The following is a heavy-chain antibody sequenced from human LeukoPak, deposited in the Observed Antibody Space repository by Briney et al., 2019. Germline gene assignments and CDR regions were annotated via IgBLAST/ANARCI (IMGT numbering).Heavy chain of an antibody. J-gene: IGHJ4*02. D-gene: IGHD4-17*01. Sequence: ASVKVSCKASGYTFTSYGISWVRQAPGQGLEWMGWISAYNGNTNYAQKFQGRVTMTRDTSISTAYMELSRLRSDDTAVYYCARDRIRHGDYVEDYWGQGTLVTVSS. V-gene: IGHV1-18*01. CDR1: GYTFTSYG. CDR2: ISAYNGNT. CDR3: ARDRIRHGDYVEDY.